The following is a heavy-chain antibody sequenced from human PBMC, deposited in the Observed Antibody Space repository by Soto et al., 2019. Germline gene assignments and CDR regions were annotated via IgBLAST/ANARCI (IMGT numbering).Heavy chain of an antibody. CDR2: INATDGTT. CDR1: GYPFTSYY. D-gene: IGHD1-1*01. J-gene: IGHJ4*02. V-gene: IGHV1-46*01. Sequence: QVQLVQSEAELRKPGTSVKVSCKTSGYPFTSYYMNWVRQAPGQGLAWMGVINATDGTTTFEQKFHGRLTMTRDTTTSTVYMGLSSLRFDDTAVYYCASSGTDGRNCDNWGQGTLVAVSS. CDR3: ASSGTDGRNCDN.